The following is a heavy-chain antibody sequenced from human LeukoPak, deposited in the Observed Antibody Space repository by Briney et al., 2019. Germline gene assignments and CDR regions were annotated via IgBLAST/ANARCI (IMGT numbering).Heavy chain of an antibody. J-gene: IGHJ4*02. CDR2: INHSGST. Sequence: SETLSLTCAVYGGSFSGYYWSWIRQPPGKGLEWIGEINHSGSTNYNPSLKSRVTISVDTSKNQFSLKLSSVTAADTAVYYCAAREGYFDYWGQGTLVTVSS. CDR1: GGSFSGYY. V-gene: IGHV4-34*01. CDR3: AAREGYFDY.